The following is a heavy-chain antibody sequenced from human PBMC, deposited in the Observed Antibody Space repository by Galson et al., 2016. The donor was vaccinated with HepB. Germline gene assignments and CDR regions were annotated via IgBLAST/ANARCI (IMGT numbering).Heavy chain of an antibody. CDR2: ISISGGST. V-gene: IGHV3-23*01. Sequence: SLRLSCAASGFTFSSYAMSWVRQAPGKGLEWVSAISISGGSTFYADSMKGRFTISRDNSKNTLYLQMNSLRVDDTAVYYCAKRFGDSRSPYYFDYWGQGTLVTVSS. CDR3: AKRFGDSRSPYYFDY. J-gene: IGHJ4*02. D-gene: IGHD3-16*01. CDR1: GFTFSSYA.